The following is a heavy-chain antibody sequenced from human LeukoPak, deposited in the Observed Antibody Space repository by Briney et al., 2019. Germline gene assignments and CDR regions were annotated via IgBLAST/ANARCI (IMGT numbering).Heavy chain of an antibody. CDR1: GGTLSRYA. CDR2: IILIFGTA. J-gene: IGHJ4*02. D-gene: IGHD3-22*01. V-gene: IGHV1-69*05. Sequence: VSGRASGGTLSRYAISWVRQALGQGLEWMGRIILIFGTAKYAQKFQGRVTITTDESTSTAYMELSSLRSEDTAVYYCARTEVYYDSSGYYYAAFDYWGQGTLVTVSS. CDR3: ARTEVYYDSSGYYYAAFDY.